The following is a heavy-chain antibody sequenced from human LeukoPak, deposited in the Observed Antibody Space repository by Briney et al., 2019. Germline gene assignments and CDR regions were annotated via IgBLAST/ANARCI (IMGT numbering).Heavy chain of an antibody. CDR1: GFTFSSYA. Sequence: GGSLRLSCAASGFTFSSYAMHWVRQAPGKGLEWVAVISYDGSNKYYADSVKGRFTISRDNSKNTLYLQMNSLRAEDTAVYYCASDKEDTATPGDYWGQGTLVTVSS. D-gene: IGHD5-18*01. CDR3: ASDKEDTATPGDY. CDR2: ISYDGSNK. J-gene: IGHJ4*02. V-gene: IGHV3-30-3*01.